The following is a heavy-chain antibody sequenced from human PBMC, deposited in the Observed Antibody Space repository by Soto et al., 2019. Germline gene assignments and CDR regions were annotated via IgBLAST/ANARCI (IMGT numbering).Heavy chain of an antibody. D-gene: IGHD3-16*01. CDR3: ARGLGGRMDD. Sequence: QVQLVQSGAEVKKPGSSVRVSCKASGTIFSSYTISWVRQAPGQGLEWMGRIIPILGETNSAQKFQGRVTLTADNTTNTAYMELTSLRLEDTALYYCARGLGGRMDDWGQGTTVTVSS. V-gene: IGHV1-69*08. CDR2: IIPILGET. CDR1: GTIFSSYT. J-gene: IGHJ6*02.